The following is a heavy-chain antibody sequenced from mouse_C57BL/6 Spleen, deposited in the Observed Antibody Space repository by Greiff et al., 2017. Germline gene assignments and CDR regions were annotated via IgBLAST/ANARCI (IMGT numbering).Heavy chain of an antibody. J-gene: IGHJ1*03. Sequence: QVQLQQPGAELVMPGASVKLSCKASGYTFTSYWMHWVKQRPGQGLEWIGEIDPSDSYTNYNQKFKGKSTLTVDKSSSTAYMQLSSLTSEDSAVYYCARREAPFWYFDVWVTGTTVTVSS. CDR1: GYTFTSYW. CDR2: IDPSDSYT. V-gene: IGHV1-69*01. CDR3: ARREAPFWYFDV.